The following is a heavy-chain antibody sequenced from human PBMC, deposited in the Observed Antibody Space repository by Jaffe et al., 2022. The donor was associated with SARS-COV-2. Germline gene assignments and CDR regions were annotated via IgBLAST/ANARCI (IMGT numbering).Heavy chain of an antibody. D-gene: IGHD3-22*01. CDR2: ISGSGGST. J-gene: IGHJ4*02. Sequence: EVQLLESGGGLVQPGGSLRLSCAASGFTFSSYAMSWVRQAPGKGLEWVSAISGSGGSTYYADSVKGRFTISRDNSKNTLYLQMNSLRAEDTAVYYCAKPDYYDSSGYLYYFDYWGQGTLVTVSS. CDR1: GFTFSSYA. V-gene: IGHV3-23*01. CDR3: AKPDYYDSSGYLYYFDY.